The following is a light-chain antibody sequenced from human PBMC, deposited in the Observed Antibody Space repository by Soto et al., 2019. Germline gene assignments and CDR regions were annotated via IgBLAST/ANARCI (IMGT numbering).Light chain of an antibody. J-gene: IGLJ2*01. CDR2: QDS. CDR1: KLGDKY. Sequence: SYELTQLPSVSVSPGQTASITCSGDKLGDKYACWYQQKPGQSPVLVIYQDSKRPSGIPERFSGSNTGNTATLTISGTQARDEADYYCQAWDSSLGVFGGGTKLTVL. V-gene: IGLV3-1*01. CDR3: QAWDSSLGV.